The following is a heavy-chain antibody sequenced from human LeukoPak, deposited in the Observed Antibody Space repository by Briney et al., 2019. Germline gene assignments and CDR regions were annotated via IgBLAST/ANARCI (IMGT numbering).Heavy chain of an antibody. J-gene: IGHJ4*02. CDR1: GFTFSSYA. CDR2: ISGSSSDI. V-gene: IGHV3-21*06. CDR3: ARRGYHDSSGYDY. D-gene: IGHD3-22*01. Sequence: GSLRLSCAASGFTFSSYAMNWVRQARGKGLEWVSSISGSSSDIYYADSVKGRFTISRDNAKNSVFLQMNNLRAEDTAIYYCARRGYHDSSGYDYWGQGTLVTVSS.